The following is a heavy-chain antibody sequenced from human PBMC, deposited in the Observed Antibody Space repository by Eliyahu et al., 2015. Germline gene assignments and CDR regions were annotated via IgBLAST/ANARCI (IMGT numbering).Heavy chain of an antibody. CDR1: GXTXSXYE. Sequence: EVQLVESGGGLVQPGGSLRLSCAASGXTXSXYEMNWVXQAPGKGLXGVSYISSSGSTIYYADSVKGRFTISRDNAKNSLYLQMNSLRAEDTVVYYCARSPTPGVTGNYGMDVWGQGTTVTVSS. D-gene: IGHD2-21*02. CDR3: ARSPTPGVTGNYGMDV. J-gene: IGHJ6*02. V-gene: IGHV3-48*03. CDR2: ISSSGSTI.